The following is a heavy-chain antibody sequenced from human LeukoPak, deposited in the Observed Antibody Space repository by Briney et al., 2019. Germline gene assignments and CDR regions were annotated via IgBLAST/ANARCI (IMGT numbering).Heavy chain of an antibody. J-gene: IGHJ4*02. D-gene: IGHD5-12*01. CDR3: AREGRVSGYDFDC. CDR2: INSDGSSI. V-gene: IGHV3-74*03. Sequence: GGSLRLSCAASGFTFSSYWLHWVRQAPGKGLVWVSRINSDGSSITYADSVKGRFTISRDNAKNTLYLQMNSLRVEDTAVYYCAREGRVSGYDFDCWGQGTLATVSS. CDR1: GFTFSSYW.